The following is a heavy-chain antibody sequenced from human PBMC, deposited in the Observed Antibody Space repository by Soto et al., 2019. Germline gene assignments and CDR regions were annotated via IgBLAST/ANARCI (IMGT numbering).Heavy chain of an antibody. CDR2: MNPNSGNT. J-gene: IGHJ4*02. CDR3: TRRARIGKQLWLPFDS. Sequence: QVQLVQSGAEVKKPGASVMVSCKASGYTFRDYDINWVRQASGQGLEWMGWMNPNSGNTAYAQKFQGRVTMTGDTTTNTAYMELSSLTSADTAVYYCTRRARIGKQLWLPFDSSAQGTM. D-gene: IGHD3-22*01. V-gene: IGHV1-8*01. CDR1: GYTFRDYD.